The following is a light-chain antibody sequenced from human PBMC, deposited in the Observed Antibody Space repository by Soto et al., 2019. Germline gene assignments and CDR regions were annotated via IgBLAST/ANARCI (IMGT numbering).Light chain of an antibody. V-gene: IGLV1-40*01. CDR3: QSYDSSLSGFVV. J-gene: IGLJ2*01. Sequence: QSVLTQPPSVSGAPGQRVTISCTGSSSNIGAGYDVHWYQQLPGTAPKVLIYGNINRPSGVPDRFSGSKSGTSASLAITGLQAEDEADYYCQSYDSSLSGFVVFGGGTKLTVL. CDR2: GNI. CDR1: SSNIGAGYD.